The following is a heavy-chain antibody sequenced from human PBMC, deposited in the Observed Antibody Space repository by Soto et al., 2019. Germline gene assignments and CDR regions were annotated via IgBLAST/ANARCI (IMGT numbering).Heavy chain of an antibody. CDR1: GFTFSSYA. V-gene: IGHV3-23*01. D-gene: IGHD2-15*01. CDR2: ISGSGGST. J-gene: IGHJ4*02. Sequence: GGSLRLSCAASGFTFSSYAMSWVRQAPGKGLEWVSAISGSGGSTYYADSVKGRFTISRDNSKNTQYLQMNSLRAEDTAVYYCAKNLYDCSGGSCSGYWGQGTLVTVSS. CDR3: AKNLYDCSGGSCSGY.